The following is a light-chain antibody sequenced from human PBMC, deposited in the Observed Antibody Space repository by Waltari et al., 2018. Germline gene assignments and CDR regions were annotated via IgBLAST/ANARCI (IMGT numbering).Light chain of an antibody. Sequence: QSALAQPASVSGSPGQSIAISCTGTSSDIGNYNYVSWYQQHPGKAPKLILYEVSDRPAGVSRGFSGSKSGNKATLTISGLQADDEADYYCSSYTNRATLRVFGTGTKVTVL. V-gene: IGLV2-14*01. CDR1: SSDIGNYNY. CDR2: EVS. J-gene: IGLJ1*01. CDR3: SSYTNRATLRV.